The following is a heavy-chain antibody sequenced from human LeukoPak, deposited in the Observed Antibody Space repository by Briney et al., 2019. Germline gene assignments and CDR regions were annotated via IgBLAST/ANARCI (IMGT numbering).Heavy chain of an antibody. J-gene: IGHJ4*02. D-gene: IGHD3-10*01. CDR3: ARVMVRGVIDY. V-gene: IGHV4-30-4*01. Sequence: PSETLSLTCTVSGGSISSGDYYWSWIRQPPGKGREWIAYIYYSGSTYSNPSLKSRVTISVDTSKNQFSLKLSSVTAADTAVYYCARVMVRGVIDYWGQGTLVTVSS. CDR2: IYYSGST. CDR1: GGSISSGDYY.